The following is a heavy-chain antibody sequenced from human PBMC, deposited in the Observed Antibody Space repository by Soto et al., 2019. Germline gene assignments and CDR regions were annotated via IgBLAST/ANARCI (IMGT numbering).Heavy chain of an antibody. J-gene: IGHJ4*02. D-gene: IGHD2-2*01. V-gene: IGHV3-30-3*01. Sequence: QVQLVESGGGVVQPGRSLRLSCAASGFTFSSYAMHWVRQAPGKGLEWVAVISYDGSNKYYADSVKGRFTISRDNSKNTLYLQMNSLRAEDTAVYYCARHQPLDYWGQGTPVTVSS. CDR3: ARHQPLDY. CDR1: GFTFSSYA. CDR2: ISYDGSNK.